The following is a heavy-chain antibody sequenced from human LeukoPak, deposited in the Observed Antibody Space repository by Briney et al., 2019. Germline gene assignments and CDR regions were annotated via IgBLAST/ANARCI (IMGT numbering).Heavy chain of an antibody. V-gene: IGHV3-23*01. D-gene: IGHD3-10*01. CDR3: AKASGSPYYFDY. CDR2: ISANGGAT. J-gene: IGHJ4*02. CDR1: GFPFSNFA. Sequence: PGGSLRLSCAASGFPFSNFAMSWVRQAPGKGLECVSLISANGGATYYADSVKGRFTISRDNSKSTLYLQMNSLRADDTAVYYCAKASGSPYYFDYWGQGTLVTVSS.